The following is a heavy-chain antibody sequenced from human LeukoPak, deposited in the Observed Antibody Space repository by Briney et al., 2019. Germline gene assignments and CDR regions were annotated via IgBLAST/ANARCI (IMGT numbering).Heavy chain of an antibody. CDR2: ISSSGSTI. Sequence: GGSLRLSCAASGFTFSDYYMSWIRQAPGKGLEWVSYISSSGSTIYYADSVKGRFTISRGNSKNSLYLQMNSLRAEDTAVYYCAKESDSSSPDYWGQGTLVTVSS. J-gene: IGHJ4*02. V-gene: IGHV3-11*01. CDR3: AKESDSSSPDY. D-gene: IGHD6-13*01. CDR1: GFTFSDYY.